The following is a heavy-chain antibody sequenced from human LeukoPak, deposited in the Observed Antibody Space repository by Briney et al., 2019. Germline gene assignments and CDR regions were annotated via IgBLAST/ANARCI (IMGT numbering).Heavy chain of an antibody. CDR3: VREPPTVLIRFDY. J-gene: IGHJ4*02. V-gene: IGHV3-30*04. Sequence: PGGSLRLSCVASGFTFSSHAMHWVRQTPGKGLEWAAVTSYDGRNKYYADSVEGRFTISRDNSKNTLYLQINSLRAEDTAVYYCVREPPTVLIRFDYWGQGTLVTVSS. CDR1: GFTFSSHA. CDR2: TSYDGRNK. D-gene: IGHD4-17*01.